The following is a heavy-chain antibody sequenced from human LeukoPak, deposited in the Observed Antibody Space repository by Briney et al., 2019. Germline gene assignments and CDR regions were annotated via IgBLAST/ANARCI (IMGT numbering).Heavy chain of an antibody. CDR1: GYTLTELS. J-gene: IGHJ4*02. CDR2: FDPEDDET. D-gene: IGHD2-2*01. V-gene: IGHV1-24*01. CDR3: ATWSLRQYQLLSTPWRY. Sequence: GPVKVSCKVSGYTLTELSMHWVRQAPGKGLEWMGGFDPEDDETIYAQKFQGRVTMTEDTSTDTAYMELSSLRSEDTAVYYCATWSLRQYQLLSTPWRYWGQGTLVTVSS.